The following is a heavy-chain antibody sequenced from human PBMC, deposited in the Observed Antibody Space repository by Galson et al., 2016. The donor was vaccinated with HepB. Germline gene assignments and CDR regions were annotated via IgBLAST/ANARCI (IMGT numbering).Heavy chain of an antibody. J-gene: IGHJ4*02. CDR3: AKEALTGGWFNY. V-gene: IGHV3-23*01. Sequence: SLRLSCAVSGITFSSYTMSWVRQAPGKGPEWVSTIKSYGGSTDYADDVQGRFTISRGDSKSTLYLQMNSLRAEDTAVYYCAKEALTGGWFNYWGQGTLLTVSS. CDR2: IKSYGGST. CDR1: GITFSSYT. D-gene: IGHD6-19*01.